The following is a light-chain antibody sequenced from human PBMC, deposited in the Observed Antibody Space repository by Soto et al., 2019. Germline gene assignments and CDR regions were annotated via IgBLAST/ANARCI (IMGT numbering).Light chain of an antibody. CDR1: SSDVGGYNF. V-gene: IGLV2-14*03. CDR2: EVA. Sequence: QSVLTQTASVSGSPGQSITMSFTGTSSDVGGYNFVSWYQQHPGKAPKLIVHEVANRLSGVSGRFSGSKSGNTAFLTISGLQAEDEAVYYCCSHSSSSTWMFGGGTKLTVL. CDR3: CSHSSSSTWM. J-gene: IGLJ3*02.